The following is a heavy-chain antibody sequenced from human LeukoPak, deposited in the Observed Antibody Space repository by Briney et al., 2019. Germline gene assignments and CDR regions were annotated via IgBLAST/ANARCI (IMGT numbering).Heavy chain of an antibody. CDR2: VYYSGST. D-gene: IGHD2-2*01. CDR1: GDSISSNSYY. CDR3: ARHGFVVIPAAFDY. V-gene: IGHV4-39*01. J-gene: IGHJ4*02. Sequence: SETLSLTCTASGDSISSNSYYWIWIRQPPGKGLEWIGSVYYSGSTYYNPSLKSRVTISIDTSKNQFSLKLNSVTAADTAVYYCARHGFVVIPAAFDYWGQGTLVTVSS.